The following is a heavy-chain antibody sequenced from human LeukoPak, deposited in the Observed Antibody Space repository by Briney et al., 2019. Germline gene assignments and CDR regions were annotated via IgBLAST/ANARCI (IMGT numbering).Heavy chain of an antibody. J-gene: IGHJ4*02. CDR1: GGPISTYY. CDR3: ARGGTGVFVDH. V-gene: IGHV4-59*01. CDR2: IYKSGST. D-gene: IGHD3/OR15-3a*01. Sequence: SETLSLTCSVSGGPISTYYWNWTRQPPGKGLEWIGYIYKSGSTNYSPSLESRVTISVDTSKNHVSLSLSSVTAADTAVYFCARGGTGVFVDHWGQGTLVTVSS.